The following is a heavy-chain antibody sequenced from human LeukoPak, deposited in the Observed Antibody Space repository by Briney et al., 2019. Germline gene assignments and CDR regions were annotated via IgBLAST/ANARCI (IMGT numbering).Heavy chain of an antibody. Sequence: GGSLRLSCAASGFTFSSYGMHWVRQAPGKGLEWVSVIYSGGSTYYADSVKGRLTISRDNSSNTLYLQKNSLRAEDTAVYYCARARMDGYSYGKYYFDYWGQGTLVTVSS. CDR2: IYSGGST. J-gene: IGHJ4*02. CDR1: GFTFSSYG. V-gene: IGHV3-53*01. D-gene: IGHD5-18*01. CDR3: ARARMDGYSYGKYYFDY.